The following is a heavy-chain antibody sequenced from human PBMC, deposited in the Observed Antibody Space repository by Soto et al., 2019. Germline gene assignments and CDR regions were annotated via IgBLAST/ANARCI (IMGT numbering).Heavy chain of an antibody. V-gene: IGHV1-69*02. CDR3: ADGGECIVGAHFDY. CDR1: GGTFSSYT. Sequence: QVQLVQSGAEVKKPGSSVKVSCKASGGTFSSYTISWVRQAPGQGLEWMGRIIPILGIANYAQKFQGRLTITADKSTSPVYLELSSLRSDDTAVYYCADGGECIVGAHFDYWGQGTLVTVSS. D-gene: IGHD1-26*01. J-gene: IGHJ4*02. CDR2: IIPILGIA.